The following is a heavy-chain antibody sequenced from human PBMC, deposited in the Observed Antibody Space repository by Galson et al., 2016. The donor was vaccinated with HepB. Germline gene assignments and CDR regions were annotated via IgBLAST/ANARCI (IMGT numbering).Heavy chain of an antibody. V-gene: IGHV3-48*02. CDR3: ARGYCSSTRPCGMDV. Sequence: SLRLSCAASGFTFSGYNMDWVRQAPGKGLEWVSYISSGSSAIYYADSVKGRFTISRDNAKNSLYLQMNSLRDGDTAVYYCARGYCSSTRPCGMDVWGQGTTVTVSS. CDR1: GFTFSGYN. J-gene: IGHJ6*02. D-gene: IGHD2-2*01. CDR2: ISSGSSAI.